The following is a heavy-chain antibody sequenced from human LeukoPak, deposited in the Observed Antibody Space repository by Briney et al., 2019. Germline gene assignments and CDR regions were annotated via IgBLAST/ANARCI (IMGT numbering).Heavy chain of an antibody. J-gene: IGHJ3*02. CDR3: ARDAEYDFWSGSGAFDI. D-gene: IGHD3-3*01. V-gene: IGHV3-21*01. CDR2: ISSSSSYI. CDR1: GFTFSSYS. Sequence: PGGSLRLSCAASGFTFSSYSMNWVRQAPGKGLEWVSSISSSSSYIYYADSVKGRFTISRDNAKNSLYLQMNSLRAEDTAVYYCARDAEYDFWSGSGAFDIWGQGTMVTVSS.